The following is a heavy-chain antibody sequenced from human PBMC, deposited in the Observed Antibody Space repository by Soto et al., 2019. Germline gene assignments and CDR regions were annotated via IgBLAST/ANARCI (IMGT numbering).Heavy chain of an antibody. CDR2: IYLGGSI. CDR3: AGGRDTVVRGVMNWFDP. D-gene: IGHD3-10*01. J-gene: IGHJ5*02. CDR1: GGSINSGY. Sequence: SETLSLTCSVSGGSINSGYWTWIRHPPGKGLECIGYIYLGGSINYNPSLKSRVIISVDTAKNQFSLSLRSVTAADTAVYYCAGGRDTVVRGVMNWFDPWGQGTLVTVSS. V-gene: IGHV4-59*01.